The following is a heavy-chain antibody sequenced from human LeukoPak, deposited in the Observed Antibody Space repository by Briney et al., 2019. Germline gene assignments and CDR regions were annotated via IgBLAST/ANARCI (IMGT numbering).Heavy chain of an antibody. CDR3: AKGGGVRGDI. CDR2: IRYDGSNK. V-gene: IGHV3-30*02. Sequence: GGSLRLSCAASGFTFSSYGMHWVRQAPGKGLEWVTFIRYDGSNKYYADSVKGRFTISRDNSKNTLYLRMNSLRAEDTAVYYCAKGGGVRGDIWGQGTMVTVSS. D-gene: IGHD2-8*02. CDR1: GFTFSSYG. J-gene: IGHJ3*02.